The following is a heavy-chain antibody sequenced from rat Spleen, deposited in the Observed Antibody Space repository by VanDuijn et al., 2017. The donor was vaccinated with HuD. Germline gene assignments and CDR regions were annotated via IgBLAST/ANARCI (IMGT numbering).Heavy chain of an antibody. CDR2: TTNTGGSI. V-gene: IGHV5-31*01. J-gene: IGHJ1*01. D-gene: IGHD1-10*01. CDR3: TRDQGTTPYYWYFDF. CDR1: GFTFNNYW. Sequence: EVQLVESGGGLVQPGRSLKLSCVASGFTFNNYWMSWIRQAPGKGLEWVASTTNTGGSIYYPDSVTGRFTISRDNAQNTLYLQMNSLRSEDTATYYCTRDQGTTPYYWYFDFWGPGTMVTVSS.